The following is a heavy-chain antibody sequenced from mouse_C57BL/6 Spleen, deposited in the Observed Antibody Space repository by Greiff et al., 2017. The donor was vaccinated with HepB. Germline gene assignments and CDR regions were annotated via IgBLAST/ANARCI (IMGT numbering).Heavy chain of an antibody. V-gene: IGHV5-17*01. J-gene: IGHJ4*01. CDR3: ARQGPYGSSSLYAMDY. Sequence: DVHLVESGGGLVKPGGSLKLSCAASGFTFSDYGMHWVRQAPEKGLEWVAYISSGSSTIYYADTVKGRFTISRDNAKNTLFLQMTSLRSEDTAMYYCARQGPYGSSSLYAMDYWGQGTSVTVSS. CDR1: GFTFSDYG. D-gene: IGHD1-1*01. CDR2: ISSGSSTI.